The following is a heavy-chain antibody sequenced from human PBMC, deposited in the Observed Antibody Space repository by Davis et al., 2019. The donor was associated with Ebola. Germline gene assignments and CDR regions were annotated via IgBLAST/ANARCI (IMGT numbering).Heavy chain of an antibody. D-gene: IGHD6-13*01. CDR3: ARERSPLDSSRKGAGIDV. V-gene: IGHV1-2*04. CDR1: GGTFSSYA. CDR2: INPNSGGT. Sequence: ASVKVSCKASGGTFSSYAISWVRQAPGQGLEWMGWINPNSGGTNYAQKFQGWVTMNRDTSISTAYMELSRLRSDDTAVYYCARERSPLDSSRKGAGIDVWGQGTTVTVSS. J-gene: IGHJ6*02.